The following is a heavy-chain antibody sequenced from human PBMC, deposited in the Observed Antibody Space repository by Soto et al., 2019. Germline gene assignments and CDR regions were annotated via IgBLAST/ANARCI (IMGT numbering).Heavy chain of an antibody. CDR3: ARGIPGKDYYDSSGYFDY. V-gene: IGHV4-31*03. CDR1: GGSISSGGYY. Sequence: PSETPSLTCTVSGGSISSGGYYWSWIRQHPGKGLEWIGYIYYSGSTYYNPSLKSRVTISVDTSKNQFSLKLSSVTAADTAVYYCARGIPGKDYYDSSGYFDYWGQGTLVTVSS. J-gene: IGHJ4*02. CDR2: IYYSGST. D-gene: IGHD3-22*01.